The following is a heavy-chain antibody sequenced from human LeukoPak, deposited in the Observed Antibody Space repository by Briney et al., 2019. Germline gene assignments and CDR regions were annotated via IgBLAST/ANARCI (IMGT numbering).Heavy chain of an antibody. D-gene: IGHD2-2*01. Sequence: ASVKVSCKASGYTFTSYGISWVRQAPGQGLEWMGWISAYNGSTNYAQKLQGRVTMTTDTSTSTAYMELRSLRSDDTAVYYCALIPYCTTATCYYFDFWGQGTLVTVSS. J-gene: IGHJ4*02. V-gene: IGHV1-18*01. CDR1: GYTFTSYG. CDR3: ALIPYCTTATCYYFDF. CDR2: ISAYNGST.